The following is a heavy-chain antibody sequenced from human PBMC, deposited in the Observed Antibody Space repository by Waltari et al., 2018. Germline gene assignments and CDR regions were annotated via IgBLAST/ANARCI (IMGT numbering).Heavy chain of an antibody. Sequence: QLQLQESGPGLVKPSETLSLTCTVSGGSISSSSYYWGWIRQPPGKGLEWIGSIYYSGSTYYNPSLKSRVTISVDTSKNQFSLKLSSVTAADTAVYYCARHGRSGYITADYFDYWGQGTLVTVSS. J-gene: IGHJ4*02. CDR1: GGSISSSSYY. CDR3: ARHGRSGYITADYFDY. D-gene: IGHD5-18*01. CDR2: IYYSGST. V-gene: IGHV4-39*01.